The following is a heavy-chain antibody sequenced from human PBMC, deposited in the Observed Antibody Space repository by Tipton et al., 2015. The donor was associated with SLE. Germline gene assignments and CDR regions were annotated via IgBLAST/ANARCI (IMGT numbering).Heavy chain of an antibody. CDR2: ISGDGGST. Sequence: AVSGFTFDDYAMHWVRQAPGKGLEWVSLISGDGGSTYYADSVKGRFTISRDNSKNSLYLQMNSLRTEDTALYYCAKEDQLPGWFDPWGQGTLVTVSS. CDR1: GFTFDDYA. CDR3: AKEDQLPGWFDP. J-gene: IGHJ5*02. D-gene: IGHD6-6*01. V-gene: IGHV3-43*02.